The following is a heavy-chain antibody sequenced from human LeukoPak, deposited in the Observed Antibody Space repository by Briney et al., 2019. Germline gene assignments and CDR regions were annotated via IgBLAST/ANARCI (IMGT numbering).Heavy chain of an antibody. CDR2: IYYSGST. D-gene: IGHD5-12*01. J-gene: IGHJ4*02. Sequence: SETLSLTCTVSGGSISSSSYFWGWIRQPPGKGLEWIGRIYYSGSTYYNPSLESRVTISVDTSKNQFSLKLNSVTAADTAMYYCARHGGLKYGDYEKRFDYWGQGTLVTVSS. V-gene: IGHV4-39*01. CDR3: ARHGGLKYGDYEKRFDY. CDR1: GGSISSSSYF.